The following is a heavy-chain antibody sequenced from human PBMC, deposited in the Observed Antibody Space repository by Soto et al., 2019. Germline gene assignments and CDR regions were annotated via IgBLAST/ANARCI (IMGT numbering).Heavy chain of an antibody. CDR3: ARHMSPFYCTNGVCYTGFDY. CDR1: GDSISSGSYY. CDR2: IYYSGST. D-gene: IGHD2-8*01. Sequence: PSETLSLTCTVSGDSISSGSYYWGWIRQPPGKGLEWIGSIYYSGSTYYNPSLKSRVTISVDTSKNQFSLKLSSVTAADTAVYYCARHMSPFYCTNGVCYTGFDYWGQGTLVTVSS. V-gene: IGHV4-39*01. J-gene: IGHJ4*02.